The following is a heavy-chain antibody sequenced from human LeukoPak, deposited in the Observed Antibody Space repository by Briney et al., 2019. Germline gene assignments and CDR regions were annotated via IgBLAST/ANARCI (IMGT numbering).Heavy chain of an antibody. V-gene: IGHV2-26*01. D-gene: IGHD3-10*01. CDR3: ARELLWFGGSYYYFDY. Sequence: SGPTLVNPTETLTLTCTVSGCSLSNARMGVSWIRQPPGKALEWLAHIFSNDEKSYSTSLKSRLTISKDTSKSQVVLTMTNMDPVDTATYYCARELLWFGGSYYYFDYWGQGTLVTVSS. CDR1: GCSLSNARMG. CDR2: IFSNDEK. J-gene: IGHJ4*02.